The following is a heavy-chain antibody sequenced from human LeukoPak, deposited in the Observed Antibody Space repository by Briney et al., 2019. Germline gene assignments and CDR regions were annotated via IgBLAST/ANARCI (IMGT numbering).Heavy chain of an antibody. CDR1: GFTFKSYD. Sequence: PGGSLRLSCAASGFTFKSYDMSWVRQVPGKGLEWVSGIRGSGISTYYADSVKGRFTISRDNSKNTLYLQMNSLRAEDTAVYYCAKDRIAAAGNFDYWGQGTLVTVSS. CDR2: IRGSGIST. V-gene: IGHV3-23*01. CDR3: AKDRIAAAGNFDY. D-gene: IGHD6-13*01. J-gene: IGHJ4*02.